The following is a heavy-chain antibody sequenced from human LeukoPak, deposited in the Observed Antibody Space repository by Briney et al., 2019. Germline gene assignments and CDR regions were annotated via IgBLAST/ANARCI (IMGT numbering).Heavy chain of an antibody. V-gene: IGHV3-7*01. CDR3: ARDIAVAGTSAFDL. J-gene: IGHJ3*01. CDR1: GFTFSSYW. D-gene: IGHD6-19*01. Sequence: GGSLRLSCAASGFTFSSYWMSWVRQAPGKGLEWVANIKEDGSEKYYVDSVKGRFTISGDNAKNSLYLQMNSLRAEDTSVYSCARDIAVAGTSAFDLWGQGTMVTVSS. CDR2: IKEDGSEK.